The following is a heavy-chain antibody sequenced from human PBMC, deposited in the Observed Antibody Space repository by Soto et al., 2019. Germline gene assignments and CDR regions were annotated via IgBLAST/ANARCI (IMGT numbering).Heavy chain of an antibody. J-gene: IGHJ4*02. D-gene: IGHD4-17*01. Sequence: SETLSLTCTVSGGSISSYYWSWIRQPPGKGLEWIGYIYYSGSTNYNPSLKSRVTISVDTSKNQFSLKLSSVTAADTAVYYCAREYVATVTTGYFDYWGQGTLVTVSS. CDR1: GGSISSYY. V-gene: IGHV4-59*01. CDR3: AREYVATVTTGYFDY. CDR2: IYYSGST.